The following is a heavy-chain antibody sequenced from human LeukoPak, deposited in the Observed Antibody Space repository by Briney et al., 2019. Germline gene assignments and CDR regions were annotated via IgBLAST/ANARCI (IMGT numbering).Heavy chain of an antibody. CDR3: AKEYYINWFDP. D-gene: IGHD3-10*01. CDR2: ISYDGSNK. J-gene: IGHJ5*02. V-gene: IGHV3-30*18. Sequence: GGSLRLSCAASGFTFSTYAMHWVRQAPGKGLEWVAVISYDGSNKYYADSVKGRFTISRDNSKNTLYLQMNSLRAEDTAVYYCAKEYYINWFDPWGQGTLVTVSS. CDR1: GFTFSTYA.